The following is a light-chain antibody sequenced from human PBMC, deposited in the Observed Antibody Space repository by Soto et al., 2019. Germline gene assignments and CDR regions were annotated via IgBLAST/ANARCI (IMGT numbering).Light chain of an antibody. CDR2: DVS. J-gene: IGKJ4*01. V-gene: IGKV3-11*01. CDR1: QSISTY. Sequence: EIVLTQSPATLSLSPGEIATLSCRASQSISTYLAWYQQNPGQAPRLLIYDVSKRAAGVPARFSGSGSGTDFTLTISSLEPEDFAVYYCQQSSNWPPGLTFGGGTKVEI. CDR3: QQSSNWPPGLT.